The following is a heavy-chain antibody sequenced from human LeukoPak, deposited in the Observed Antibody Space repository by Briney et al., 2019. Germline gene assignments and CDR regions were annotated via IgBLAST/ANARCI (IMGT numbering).Heavy chain of an antibody. CDR1: GGSFSSSY. CDR3: ARDRRGLDFYDAFDI. CDR2: IYYSGST. Sequence: PSETLSLTCTVSGGSFSSSYWSWIRQHPGKGLEWIGYIYYSGSTYYNPSLKSRLSISVDTSKNHFSLKLSSVTAADTAVYFCARDRRGLDFYDAFDIWGQGTMVTVSS. J-gene: IGHJ3*02. V-gene: IGHV4-59*06. D-gene: IGHD1-14*01.